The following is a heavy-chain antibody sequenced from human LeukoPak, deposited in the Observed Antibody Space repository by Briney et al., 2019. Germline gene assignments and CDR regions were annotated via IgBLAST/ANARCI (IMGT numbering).Heavy chain of an antibody. V-gene: IGHV1-18*04. Sequence: ASVKGSFKGSGYTLNNHAFSWVRPAPGQGLEWMGWISADNGKTNHAQKFQGRVSLTTDTSTSTAYMELRSLRSDDTAVYYCASGEVGVVYRAGGRYYYYYHAMDVWGQGTTVTVSS. J-gene: IGHJ6*02. CDR2: ISADNGKT. CDR3: ASGEVGVVYRAGGRYYYYYHAMDV. CDR1: GYTLNNHA. D-gene: IGHD2-15*01.